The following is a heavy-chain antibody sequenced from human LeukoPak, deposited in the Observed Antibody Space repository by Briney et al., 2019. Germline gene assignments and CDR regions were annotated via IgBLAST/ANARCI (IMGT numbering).Heavy chain of an antibody. CDR2: VHLDGRT. D-gene: IGHD3-3*01. J-gene: IGHJ4*02. V-gene: IGHV4-4*02. CDR1: GFTFSSYG. Sequence: SGRSLRLSCAASGFTFSSYGMHWVRQPPGKGLEWIGEVHLDGRTNYNLSLESRLTMSVDVSENQVSLKLTSVTAADTAVYYCAREGGFYRPLDYSGQGTLVTVSS. CDR3: AREGGFYRPLDY.